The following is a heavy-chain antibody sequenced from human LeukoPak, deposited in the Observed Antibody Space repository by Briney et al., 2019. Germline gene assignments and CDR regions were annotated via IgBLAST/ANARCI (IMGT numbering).Heavy chain of an antibody. V-gene: IGHV3-7*01. CDR2: IKQDGSEK. CDR3: ARERTLDY. Sequence: GGSLRLSCSASGFAFSSYWMSWVRQAPGKGLEWAANIKQDGSEKYYVDSVKGRFTISRDNANNSLYLQMNSLRAEDTAVYYCARERTLDYWGQGTLVTVSS. J-gene: IGHJ4*02. CDR1: GFAFSSYW.